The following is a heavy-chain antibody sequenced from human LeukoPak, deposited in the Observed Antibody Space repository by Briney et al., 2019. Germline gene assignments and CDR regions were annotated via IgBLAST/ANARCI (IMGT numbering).Heavy chain of an antibody. CDR1: GESFSGYY. J-gene: IGHJ5*02. CDR2: INHSGST. CDR3: ASQYRGDSSGYYYGSPDWFDP. D-gene: IGHD3-22*01. V-gene: IGHV4-34*01. Sequence: SETLSLTCAAYGESFSGYYRSWIRQPPGKGLEWIGEINHSGSTNYNPSLKSRVTISVDTSKNQFSLKLSSVTAADTAVYYCASQYRGDSSGYYYGSPDWFDPWGQGTLVTVSS.